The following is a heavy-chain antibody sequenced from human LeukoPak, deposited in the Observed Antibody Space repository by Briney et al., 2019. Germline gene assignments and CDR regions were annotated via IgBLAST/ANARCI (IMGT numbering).Heavy chain of an antibody. J-gene: IGHJ4*02. D-gene: IGHD5-12*01. CDR1: GGSMSGYY. Sequence: SETLSLTCTVSGGSMSGYYWSWIRQPPGKGLEWIGYIHYSGTTNYNPSLKSRVTISLDASRNQFSLKLRSVATADTAVYYCARRRVYSGSGEFDFWGQGTLVTVSS. CDR3: ARRRVYSGSGEFDF. V-gene: IGHV4-59*01. CDR2: IHYSGTT.